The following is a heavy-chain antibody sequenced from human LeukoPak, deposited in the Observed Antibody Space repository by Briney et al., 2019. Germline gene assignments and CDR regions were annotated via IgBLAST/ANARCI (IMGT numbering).Heavy chain of an antibody. CDR3: ARNDGFGFGELPLVDY. Sequence: ASVKVSCKASGYTFTGYYMHWVRQAPGQGLEWMGWINPNGGGTNYAQKFQGRVTMTRDTSISTAYMELSRLRSDDTAVYYCARNDGFGFGELPLVDYWGQGTLVTVSS. CDR1: GYTFTGYY. CDR2: INPNGGGT. D-gene: IGHD3-10*01. V-gene: IGHV1-2*02. J-gene: IGHJ4*02.